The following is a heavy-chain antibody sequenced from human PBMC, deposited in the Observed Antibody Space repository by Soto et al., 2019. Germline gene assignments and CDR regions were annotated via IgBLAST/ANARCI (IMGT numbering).Heavy chain of an antibody. CDR2: VSGSGDST. CDR1: AFTFSSYA. Sequence: EVQLLESGGGLAQPGGSLRLSCAASAFTFSSYAMSWVRQAPGKGLEWVSAVSGSGDSTYYADSVKGRFTISRDNSQNTLYLQMTSLRAEATAVYYCAKGRATVCTGCTQDCWGQGTLVTVSS. CDR3: AKGRATVCTGCTQDC. J-gene: IGHJ4*02. V-gene: IGHV3-23*01. D-gene: IGHD2-21*02.